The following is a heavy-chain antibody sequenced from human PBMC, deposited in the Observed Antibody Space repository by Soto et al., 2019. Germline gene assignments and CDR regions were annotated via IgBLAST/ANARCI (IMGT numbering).Heavy chain of an antibody. V-gene: IGHV3-21*01. D-gene: IGHD2-15*01. J-gene: IGHJ4*02. CDR2: ISSSSSYI. Sequence: GGSLRLSCAASGFTFSSYSMNWVRQAPGKGLEWVSSISSSSSYIYYADSVKGRFTISRDNAKNSLYLQMNSLRAEDTAVYYCASDRVVVVAATGAGDYWGQGTLVTVSS. CDR1: GFTFSSYS. CDR3: ASDRVVVVAATGAGDY.